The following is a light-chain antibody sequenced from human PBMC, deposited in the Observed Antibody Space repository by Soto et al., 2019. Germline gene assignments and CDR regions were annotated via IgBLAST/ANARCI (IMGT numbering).Light chain of an antibody. J-gene: IGLJ2*01. Sequence: QTVVTQPASVSGSPGQSITISCTGRSSDVGRYNLVSWYQQQPGKAPKVMIYEVSKRPSGVSSRFSGSKSGNTASLTISGLQTEDEADYYCCSYAGSSTVVFGGGTKLTVL. CDR2: EVS. V-gene: IGLV2-23*02. CDR1: SSDVGRYNL. CDR3: CSYAGSSTVV.